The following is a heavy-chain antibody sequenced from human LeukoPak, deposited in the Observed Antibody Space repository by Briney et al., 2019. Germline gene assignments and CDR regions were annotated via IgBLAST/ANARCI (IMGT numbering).Heavy chain of an antibody. J-gene: IGHJ4*02. Sequence: KPGGSLRLSCAASGFTFSSYSMNWVRQAPGKGLDRVSSISTDSRYMYYADSLEGRFTISRDNAKSSLYLQMNSLRAEDTAVYYCAKDRDGYNSLSYWGQGTLVTVSS. CDR3: AKDRDGYNSLSY. V-gene: IGHV3-21*01. D-gene: IGHD5-24*01. CDR2: ISTDSRYM. CDR1: GFTFSSYS.